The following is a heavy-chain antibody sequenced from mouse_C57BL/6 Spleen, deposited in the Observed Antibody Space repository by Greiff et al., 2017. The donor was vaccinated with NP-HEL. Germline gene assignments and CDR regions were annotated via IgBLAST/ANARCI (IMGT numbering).Heavy chain of an antibody. CDR2: IDPETGGT. CDR1: GYTFTDYE. CDR3: TRGDSYDSYYYAMDY. V-gene: IGHV1-15*01. J-gene: IGHJ4*01. Sequence: VQLQQSGAELVRPGASVTLSCKASGYTFTDYEMHWVKQTPVHGLEWIGAIDPETGGTAYNQKFKGKAILTADKSSSTAYMELRSLTSEDSAVYYCTRGDSYDSYYYAMDYWGQGTSVTVSS. D-gene: IGHD2-12*01.